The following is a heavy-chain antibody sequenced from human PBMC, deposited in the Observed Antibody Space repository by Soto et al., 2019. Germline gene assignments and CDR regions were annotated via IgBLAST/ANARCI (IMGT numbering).Heavy chain of an antibody. D-gene: IGHD5-12*01. CDR2: IIPIFGTA. V-gene: IGHV1-69*13. CDR3: ARVGDGYKPFNY. J-gene: IGHJ4*02. Sequence: ASVKVSCKASGGTFSSYAISWVRQAPGQGLEWMGGIIPIFGTANYAQKFQGRVTITADESTSTAYMELSSLRSEDTAVYYCARVGDGYKPFNYWGQGTLVTVSS. CDR1: GGTFSSYA.